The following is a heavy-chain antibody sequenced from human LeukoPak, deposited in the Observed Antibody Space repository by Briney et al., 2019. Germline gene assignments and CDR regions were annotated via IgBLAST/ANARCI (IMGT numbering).Heavy chain of an antibody. V-gene: IGHV3-21*01. CDR1: GFTFSSYS. Sequence: PGGSLRLSCAASGFTFSSYSMNWVRQAPGKGLEWVSSISSSSSYINYADSVRGRFTISRDNAKNSLYLQLNSLRAEDTALYYCARDTHYYGSGSPAFDLWGRGTMVTVSS. CDR3: ARDTHYYGSGSPAFDL. J-gene: IGHJ3*01. D-gene: IGHD3-10*01. CDR2: ISSSSSYI.